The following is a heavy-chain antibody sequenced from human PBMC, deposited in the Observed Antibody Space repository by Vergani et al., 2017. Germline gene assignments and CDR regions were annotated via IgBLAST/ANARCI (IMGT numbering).Heavy chain of an antibody. CDR1: GFTFSGSA. CDR3: TRDYDYIWGSDRRHYYYYDMDG. V-gene: IGHV3-73*01. CDR2: IRSKANSYAT. Sequence: EVQLVESGGGLVQPGGSLKLSCAASGFTFSGSAMHWVRQASGKGLEWVGRIRSKANSYATAYAASVKGRFTISRDDSKNTAYLQMNSLKTEDTAVYYCTRDYDYIWGSDRRHYYYYDMDGWGKGTTVTVSS. D-gene: IGHD3-16*02. J-gene: IGHJ6*03.